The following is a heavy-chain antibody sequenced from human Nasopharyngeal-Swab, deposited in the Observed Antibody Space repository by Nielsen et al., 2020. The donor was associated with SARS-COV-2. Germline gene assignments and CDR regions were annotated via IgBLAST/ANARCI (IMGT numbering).Heavy chain of an antibody. CDR3: ARGLSGIVPAPILGLGPYYYYYYMDV. V-gene: IGHV4-34*01. CDR2: INHSGSN. J-gene: IGHJ6*03. D-gene: IGHD2-2*01. Sequence: WIRQPPGKGPEWIAEINHSGSNNYNPSLKSRVTLSVDTSMNQVSLEVSSVTAADTAVYYCARGLSGIVPAPILGLGPYYYYYYMDVWGKGTTVTVSS.